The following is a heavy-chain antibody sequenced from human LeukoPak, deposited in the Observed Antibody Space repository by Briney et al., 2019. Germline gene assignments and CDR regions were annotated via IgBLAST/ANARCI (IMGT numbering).Heavy chain of an antibody. CDR2: IIGSGGSTYYGSGGST. CDR3: AKDPMESD. V-gene: IGHV3-23*01. J-gene: IGHJ4*02. CDR1: GFTFSSYA. D-gene: IGHD3-10*01. Sequence: GGSLRLSCAASGFTFSSYAMSWVRQAPGKGLEWVSAIIGSGGSTYYGSGGSTYYADSVKGRFTISRDNSKNTLYLQMNSLRAEDTAVYYCAKDPMESDGGQGTLVTVSS.